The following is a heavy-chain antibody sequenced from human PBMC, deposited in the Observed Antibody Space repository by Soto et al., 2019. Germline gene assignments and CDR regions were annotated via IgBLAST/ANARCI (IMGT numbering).Heavy chain of an antibody. D-gene: IGHD5-12*01. CDR3: AREGSGYNF. Sequence: GASVKVSCKXSGGTFSSFGISWVRQAPGQGLEWMGGIIPVFGRPNYAQRFRGRLTITADGSTSTSYMELIDLGSEDTAVYYCAREGSGYNFWGQGTQVTVSS. J-gene: IGHJ1*01. V-gene: IGHV1-69*13. CDR2: IIPVFGRP. CDR1: GGTFSSFG.